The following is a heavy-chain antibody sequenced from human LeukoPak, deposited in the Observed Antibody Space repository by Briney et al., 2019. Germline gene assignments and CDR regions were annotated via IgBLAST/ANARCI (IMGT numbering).Heavy chain of an antibody. CDR3: ARERGYCSGTTCYGFDY. CDR1: GFDFNIYS. J-gene: IGHJ4*02. D-gene: IGHD2-2*01. Sequence: QSGGSLRLSCAASGFDFNIYSMDWVRQAPGKGLEWVAYIKSNSDTIYYADSVKGRFTISRDNAKNSLYLQMNSLRAEDTAVNYCARERGYCSGTTCYGFDYWGQGTLVTVSS. V-gene: IGHV3-48*01. CDR2: IKSNSDTI.